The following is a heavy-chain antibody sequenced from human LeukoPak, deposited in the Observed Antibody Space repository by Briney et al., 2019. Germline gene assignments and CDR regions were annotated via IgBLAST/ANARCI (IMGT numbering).Heavy chain of an antibody. Sequence: ASVKVSCKASGYTFTSYGISWVRDAPGQGLEWMGWISIYNGNTNYAQKLQGRVTMTTDTSTSTAYMELRSLRSDDTAVYYCARVYSSCWTYYYMDVWGKGTTVTVSS. V-gene: IGHV1-18*01. J-gene: IGHJ6*03. CDR1: GYTFTSYG. CDR3: ARVYSSCWTYYYMDV. CDR2: ISIYNGNT. D-gene: IGHD6-19*01.